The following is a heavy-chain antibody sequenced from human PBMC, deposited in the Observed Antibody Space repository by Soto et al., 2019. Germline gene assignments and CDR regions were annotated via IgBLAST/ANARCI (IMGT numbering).Heavy chain of an antibody. J-gene: IGHJ4*02. V-gene: IGHV1-18*01. Sequence: ASVKVSFKASGYSFNNYGFSWVRQAPGQGLEWMGWISAYNAVTKYAQKFQGRVTMTTDTSTSTAYMELRSLRSDDTAVYYCAREEWLAPIDDWGQGTLVTVSS. CDR1: GYSFNNYG. CDR3: AREEWLAPIDD. CDR2: ISAYNAVT. D-gene: IGHD6-19*01.